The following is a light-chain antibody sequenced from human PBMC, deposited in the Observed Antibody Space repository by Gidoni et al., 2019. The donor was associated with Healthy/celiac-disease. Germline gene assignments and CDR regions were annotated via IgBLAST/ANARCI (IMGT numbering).Light chain of an antibody. CDR2: SNN. J-gene: IGLJ3*02. Sequence: QSVLTQPPSASGTPGQRVTLSCSGSSSNIGSNPVHWYQPLPGTAPKLLIYSNNQRPSGVPDRFSGSKSGTSASLAISGLQSEDEADYYCAAWDDSLNGWVFGGGTKLTVL. V-gene: IGLV1-44*01. CDR3: AAWDDSLNGWV. CDR1: SSNIGSNP.